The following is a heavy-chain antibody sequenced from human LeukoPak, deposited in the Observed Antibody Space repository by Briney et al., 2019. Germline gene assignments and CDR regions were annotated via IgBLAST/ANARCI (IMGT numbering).Heavy chain of an antibody. V-gene: IGHV4-4*07. Sequence: SETLSLICTVSGGSISSYYWNWIRQPAGKGLEWIGHIYTSGSANYNPALKSRVSMSVDTSKNQFFLKLSSVTAADTAVYYCASSVDTAMVGGYWGQGTLVTVSS. CDR1: GGSISSYY. D-gene: IGHD5-18*01. CDR3: ASSVDTAMVGGY. J-gene: IGHJ4*02. CDR2: IYTSGSA.